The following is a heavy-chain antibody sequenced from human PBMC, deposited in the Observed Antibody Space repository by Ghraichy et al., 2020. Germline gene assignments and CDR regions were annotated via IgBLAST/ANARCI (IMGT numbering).Heavy chain of an antibody. CDR3: ASGREITGTTDDAFDI. J-gene: IGHJ3*02. CDR1: GYSFTSYW. Sequence: GESLNTSCKGSGYSFTSYWISWVRQMPGKGLEWMGRIDPSDSYTNYSPSFQGHVTISADKSISTAYLQWSSLKASDTAMYYCASGREITGTTDDAFDIWGQGTMVTVSS. D-gene: IGHD1-20*01. CDR2: IDPSDSYT. V-gene: IGHV5-10-1*01.